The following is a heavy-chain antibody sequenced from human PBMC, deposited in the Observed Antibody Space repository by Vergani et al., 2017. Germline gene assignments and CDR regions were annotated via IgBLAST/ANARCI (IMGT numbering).Heavy chain of an antibody. Sequence: QVQLVESGGGVVQPGRSLRLSCAASGFTFSSYGMHWVRQAPGKGLEWVAVISYDGSNKYYADSVKGRFTISRDNSKNTLYLQMNSLRAEDTAVYYCAKGMALGYCTNGVCLPFDYWGQGTLVTVSS. J-gene: IGHJ4*02. V-gene: IGHV3-30*18. CDR1: GFTFSSYG. CDR3: AKGMALGYCTNGVCLPFDY. CDR2: ISYDGSNK. D-gene: IGHD2-8*01.